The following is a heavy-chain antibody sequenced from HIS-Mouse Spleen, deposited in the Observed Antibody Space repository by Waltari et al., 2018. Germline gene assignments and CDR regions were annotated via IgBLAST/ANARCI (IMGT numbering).Heavy chain of an antibody. CDR3: AREIPYSSSWYDWYFDL. D-gene: IGHD6-13*01. CDR1: GGPISTSSYY. J-gene: IGHJ2*01. Sequence: QLQLQESGPGLVKPSETLSPTCTVSGGPISTSSYYLGWIRQPPGKGLEWIGSIYYSGSTYYNPSLKSRVTISVDTSKNQFSLKLSSVTAADTAVYYCAREIPYSSSWYDWYFDLWGRGTLVTVSS. CDR2: IYYSGST. V-gene: IGHV4-39*07.